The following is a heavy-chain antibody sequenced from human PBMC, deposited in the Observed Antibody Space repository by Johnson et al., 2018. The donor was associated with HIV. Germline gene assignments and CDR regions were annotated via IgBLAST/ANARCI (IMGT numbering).Heavy chain of an antibody. CDR3: ASGYYDSSGYYPDAFDI. J-gene: IGHJ3*02. CDR1: GFTFRSHA. CDR2: ISYDGSTT. D-gene: IGHD3-22*01. Sequence: QVQLVEPGGGVVQPGRSLRLSCAASGFTFRSHAMHWVRQAPGKGLEWVAVISYDGSTTYSADSVKGRLTISRDTSKSTLYLQMNSLRAEDTAVYYCASGYYDSSGYYPDAFDIWGQGTMVTVSS. V-gene: IGHV3-30*04.